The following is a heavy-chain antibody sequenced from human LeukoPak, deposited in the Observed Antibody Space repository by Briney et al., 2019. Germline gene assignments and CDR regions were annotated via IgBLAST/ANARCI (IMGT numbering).Heavy chain of an antibody. Sequence: SETLSLTCAVYGGPFRGFFWSWIRQAPGKGLEWIAEVSHGGTSNYNPSLKSRITISVDTSKSQFSLKLTSVTAADTAVYYCARGIFYGGRNQYIWFDLWGQGTLVTLSS. CDR2: VSHGGTS. CDR1: GGPFRGFF. D-gene: IGHD4-23*01. V-gene: IGHV4-34*01. J-gene: IGHJ5*02. CDR3: ARGIFYGGRNQYIWFDL.